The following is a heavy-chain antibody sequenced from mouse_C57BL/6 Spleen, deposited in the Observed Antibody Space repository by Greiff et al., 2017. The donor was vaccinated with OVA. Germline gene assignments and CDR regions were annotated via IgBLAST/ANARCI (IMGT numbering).Heavy chain of an antibody. J-gene: IGHJ2*01. Sequence: QVQLQQPGAELVKPGASVKMSCKASGYTFTSYWITWVKQRPGQGLEWIGDIYPGSGSTNYNEKFKSKATLTVDTSSSTAYMQLSSLTSEDSAVYYCARKWGVTTEEDYWGQGTTLTVSS. CDR1: GYTFTSYW. V-gene: IGHV1-55*01. D-gene: IGHD2-2*01. CDR3: ARKWGVTTEEDY. CDR2: IYPGSGST.